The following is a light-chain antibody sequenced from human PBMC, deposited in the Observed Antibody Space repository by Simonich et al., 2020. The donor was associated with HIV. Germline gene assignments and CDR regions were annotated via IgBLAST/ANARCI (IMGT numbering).Light chain of an antibody. J-gene: IGKJ3*01. CDR2: GAS. CDR3: QQYNNWPFT. CDR1: PRVSSH. V-gene: IGKV3-15*01. Sequence: EIVMTQSPAPLSGSPGERATLTCRASPRVSSHLAWYQQKPGQAPRLLIYGASTRATGIPARFSGSGSGTEFTLTISSMQSEDFAVYYCQQYNNWPFTFGPGTKVDIK.